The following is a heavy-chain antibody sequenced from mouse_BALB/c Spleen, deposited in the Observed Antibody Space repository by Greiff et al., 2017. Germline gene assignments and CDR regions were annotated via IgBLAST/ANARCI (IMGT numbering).Heavy chain of an antibody. CDR1: GFTFSSFG. CDR2: ISSGSSTI. V-gene: IGHV5-17*02. J-gene: IGHJ3*01. D-gene: IGHD2-1*01. CDR3: ARGGGNYGFAY. Sequence: EVQLVESGGGLVQPGGSRKLSCAASGFTFSSFGMHWVRQAPEKGLEWVAYISSGSSTIYYADTVKGRFTISSDNPKNTLFLQMTSLRSEDTAMYYCARGGGNYGFAYWGQGTLVTVSA.